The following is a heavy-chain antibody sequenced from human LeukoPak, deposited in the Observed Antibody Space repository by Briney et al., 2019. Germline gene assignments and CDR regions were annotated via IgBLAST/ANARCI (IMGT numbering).Heavy chain of an antibody. D-gene: IGHD6-6*01. Sequence: GGSLRHSCAASGFTFSTYAMSWVRQAPGKGLEWVSAISGSGGSTYYADSEKGRFTVSRDNSKNTLYLQMNNLRAEDTAVYYCARAPYSSSSVDYWGQGTLVTVSS. J-gene: IGHJ4*02. V-gene: IGHV3-23*01. CDR2: ISGSGGST. CDR3: ARAPYSSSSVDY. CDR1: GFTFSTYA.